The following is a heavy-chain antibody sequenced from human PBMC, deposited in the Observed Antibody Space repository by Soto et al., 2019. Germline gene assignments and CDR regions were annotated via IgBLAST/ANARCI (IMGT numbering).Heavy chain of an antibody. Sequence: GGSLRLSCAASGFTVSGNYMSWVRQPPGKGLEWVSVIYSGGSTNYADSVKGRFTISRDNSKNTLYLQMNSLRAADTAVYYCAREHDCGDYGWLDGWGQGTKVTVSS. CDR3: AREHDCGDYGWLDG. J-gene: IGHJ6*02. CDR2: IYSGGST. D-gene: IGHD4-17*01. CDR1: GFTVSGNY. V-gene: IGHV3-53*01.